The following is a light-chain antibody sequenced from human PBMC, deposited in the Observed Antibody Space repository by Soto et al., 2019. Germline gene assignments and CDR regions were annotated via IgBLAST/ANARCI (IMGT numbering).Light chain of an antibody. V-gene: IGKV3-20*01. J-gene: IGKJ5*01. CDR2: GAS. Sequence: DIELTQSPGTLSLSPGERATLSCRASQSVSSNLLAWYQQKPDQAPMLLIYGASSRATGIPDRFSGSGSGTDFTLTVSRLEPEDFAVYYCQQYGSSPITFGQGTRLEIK. CDR3: QQYGSSPIT. CDR1: QSVSSNL.